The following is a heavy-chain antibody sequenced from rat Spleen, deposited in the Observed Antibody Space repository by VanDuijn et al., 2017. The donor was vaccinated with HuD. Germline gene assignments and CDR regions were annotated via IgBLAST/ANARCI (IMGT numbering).Heavy chain of an antibody. J-gene: IGHJ2*01. CDR2: ISPSGGST. CDR1: GFTFSNYY. D-gene: IGHD4-1*01. CDR3: ARRGYNNYCFDY. Sequence: EVQLVESGGGLVQPGRSMKLSCAASGFTFSNYYMAWVRQAPKKGLEWVASISPSGGSTYYRDSVKGRFTISRDNAKSTPYLKMDSLRSEDTATYYCARRGYNNYCFDYWGRGVMVTVSA. V-gene: IGHV5-25*01.